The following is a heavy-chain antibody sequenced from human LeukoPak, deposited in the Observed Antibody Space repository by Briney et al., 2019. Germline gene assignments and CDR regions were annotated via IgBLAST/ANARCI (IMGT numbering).Heavy chain of an antibody. Sequence: GASVKVSCKVSGYTLTELSMHWVRQAPGKGLEWMGGFDPEEGETIYAQKFQGRVTMTEDTSTDTAYMELSSLRSEDTAVYYCATMVPVDTAMVTLPFDYWGQGTLVTVSS. CDR2: FDPEEGET. V-gene: IGHV1-24*01. CDR3: ATMVPVDTAMVTLPFDY. D-gene: IGHD5-18*01. CDR1: GYTLTELS. J-gene: IGHJ4*02.